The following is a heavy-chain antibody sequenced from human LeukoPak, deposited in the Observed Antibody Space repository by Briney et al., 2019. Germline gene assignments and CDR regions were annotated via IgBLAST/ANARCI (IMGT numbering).Heavy chain of an antibody. Sequence: ASETLSLTCTVSGDFITAYYWSWIRQPPGKGLEWIGYVYYSGSTNYNPSLKSRVTISVDTSKNQFSLKLSSVTAADTAVYYCAGRRLTMVRGVIRYYFDYWGQGTLVTVSS. CDR1: GDFITAYY. J-gene: IGHJ4*02. V-gene: IGHV4-59*01. CDR3: AGRRLTMVRGVIRYYFDY. CDR2: VYYSGST. D-gene: IGHD3-10*01.